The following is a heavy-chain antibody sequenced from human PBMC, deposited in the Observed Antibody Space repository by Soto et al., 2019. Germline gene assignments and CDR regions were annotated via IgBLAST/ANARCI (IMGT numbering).Heavy chain of an antibody. CDR3: AKEAVMVRGVIQNLFDP. Sequence: QVQLVESGGGVVQPGRSLRLSCAASGFTFSSYGMHWVRQAPGKGLEWVAVISYDGSNKYYADSVKGRFTISRDNSKNTLYLQMNSLRAEDTAVYYCAKEAVMVRGVIQNLFDPWGQGTLVTVSS. V-gene: IGHV3-30*18. D-gene: IGHD3-10*01. J-gene: IGHJ5*02. CDR1: GFTFSSYG. CDR2: ISYDGSNK.